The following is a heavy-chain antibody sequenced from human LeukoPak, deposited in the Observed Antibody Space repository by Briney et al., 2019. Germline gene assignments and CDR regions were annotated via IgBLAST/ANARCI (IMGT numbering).Heavy chain of an antibody. CDR1: GGTFSSYA. D-gene: IGHD6-13*01. CDR2: IIPIFSTA. V-gene: IGHV1-69*05. Sequence: ATVKVSCKASGGTFSSYAISWVRQAPGQGLKWMGGIIPIFSTANYALKFQGRVTITTDESTSTAYMELSSLRSEDTAVYYCARAGIAARGDNYYMDVWGKGTTVTVSS. J-gene: IGHJ6*03. CDR3: ARAGIAARGDNYYMDV.